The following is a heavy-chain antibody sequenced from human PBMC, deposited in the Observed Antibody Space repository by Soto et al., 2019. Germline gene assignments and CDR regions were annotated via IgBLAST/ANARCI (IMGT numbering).Heavy chain of an antibody. D-gene: IGHD5-18*01. CDR3: ARDPSPRYSYGPDY. J-gene: IGHJ4*02. Sequence: PGGSLRLSCAASGFSFSSYAMHWVRQAPGKGLEWVGFIWYDGSNTFYAESVKGRFTISRDNSKNTLYLQMNSLRAEDTAVYYCARDPSPRYSYGPDYWGQGTLVTVSS. CDR1: GFSFSSYA. CDR2: IWYDGSNT. V-gene: IGHV3-30*02.